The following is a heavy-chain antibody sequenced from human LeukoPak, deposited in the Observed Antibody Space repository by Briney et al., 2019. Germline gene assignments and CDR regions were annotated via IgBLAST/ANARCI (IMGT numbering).Heavy chain of an antibody. Sequence: KPSETLSLTCAVYGGSFSGYYWSWIRQPPGKGLEWIGENNHSGSTNYNPSLKSRVTISVDTSKNQFSLKLSSVTAADTAVYYCARGPRQGTGLWLLYYYYYMDVWGKGTTVTVSS. V-gene: IGHV4-34*01. CDR3: ARGPRQGTGLWLLYYYYYMDV. CDR2: NNHSGST. J-gene: IGHJ6*03. CDR1: GGSFSGYY. D-gene: IGHD5-18*01.